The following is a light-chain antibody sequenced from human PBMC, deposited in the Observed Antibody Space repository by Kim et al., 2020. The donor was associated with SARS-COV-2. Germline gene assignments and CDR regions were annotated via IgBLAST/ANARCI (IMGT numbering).Light chain of an antibody. CDR3: QQSYSAPT. CDR1: QSISRN. J-gene: IGKJ5*01. CDR2: DTS. V-gene: IGKV1-39*01. Sequence: SASVGDRVTIPFRASQSISRNLNWYQQKPGKVPSLLIYDTSSLQSGVPSRFSGSGSGTDFTLTISSLQPEDFATYYCQQSYSAPTFGRGTRLEIK.